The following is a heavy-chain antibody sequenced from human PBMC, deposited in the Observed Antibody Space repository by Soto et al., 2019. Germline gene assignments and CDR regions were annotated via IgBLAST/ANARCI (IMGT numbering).Heavy chain of an antibody. J-gene: IGHJ5*02. CDR1: GFTFSSYS. V-gene: IGHV3-21*01. D-gene: IGHD1-26*01. CDR2: ISSSSSYI. Sequence: EVQLVESGGGLVKPGGSLRLSCAASGFTFSSYSMNWVRQAPGKGLEWVSTISSSSSYIYYADSVKGRFTIARDNAKNSLYLQMNSLRAEDTAVYYCARGLIVGGSRYNWFDPWGQGTLVTVSS. CDR3: ARGLIVGGSRYNWFDP.